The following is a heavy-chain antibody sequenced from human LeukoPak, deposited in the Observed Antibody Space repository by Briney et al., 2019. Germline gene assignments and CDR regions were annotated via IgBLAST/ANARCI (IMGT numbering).Heavy chain of an antibody. D-gene: IGHD4-23*01. V-gene: IGHV3-11*04. CDR2: ISSSGSTI. J-gene: IGHJ3*02. CDR3: ARETWGATVVNDDAFDI. CDR1: GFTFSDYY. Sequence: GGSLRLSCAASGFTFSDYYMSWIRQAPGKGLEWVSYISSSGSTIYYADSVKGRFTISRDNAKNSLYLQMNSLRAEDTAVYYCARETWGATVVNDDAFDIWGQGTMVTVSS.